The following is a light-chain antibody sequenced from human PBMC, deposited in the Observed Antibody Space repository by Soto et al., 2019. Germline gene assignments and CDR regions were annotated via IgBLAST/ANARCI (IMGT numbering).Light chain of an antibody. J-gene: IGKJ4*01. CDR1: QSVSSSY. CDR2: GAY. V-gene: IGKV3-20*01. CDR3: QQYGSSPPRLT. Sequence: EIVLTQSPGTLSLSPGERATLSCRASQSVSSSYLAWYQQKPGQAPRLLIYGAYSRATGIPDRFSGSGSGTDFTLTISRLEPEDFAVYYCQQYGSSPPRLTFGGGTKVEIK.